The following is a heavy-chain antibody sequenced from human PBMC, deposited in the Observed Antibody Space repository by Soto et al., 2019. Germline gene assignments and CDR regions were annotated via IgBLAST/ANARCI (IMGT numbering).Heavy chain of an antibody. CDR3: ASSYCSGGSCYSNFYYFDY. Sequence: GASVKVSCKASGGTFSSYTISWVRQAPGQGLEWMGRIIPILGIANYAQKFQGRVTITADKSTSTAYMELSSLRSEDTAVYYCASSYCSGGSCYSNFYYFDYWGQGTLVTVSS. J-gene: IGHJ4*02. D-gene: IGHD2-15*01. CDR2: IIPILGIA. V-gene: IGHV1-69*02. CDR1: GGTFSSYT.